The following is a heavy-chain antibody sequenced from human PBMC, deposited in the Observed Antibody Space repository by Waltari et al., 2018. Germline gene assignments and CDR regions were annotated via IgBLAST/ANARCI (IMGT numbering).Heavy chain of an antibody. CDR3: ARVGPGELEWLLWAVPNYFDY. D-gene: IGHD3-3*01. J-gene: IGHJ4*02. CDR1: GYSISRGHY. V-gene: IGHV4-38-2*02. CDR2: ISHSGST. Sequence: QVQLQESGPGLVTPSETLSLTRTVSGYSISRGHYWGWFRQPPGTGLGWIGSISHSGSTYYNPSLKSRVTISVDTSKNQFSLKLSSVTAADTAVYYCARVGPGELEWLLWAVPNYFDYWGQGTLVTVSS.